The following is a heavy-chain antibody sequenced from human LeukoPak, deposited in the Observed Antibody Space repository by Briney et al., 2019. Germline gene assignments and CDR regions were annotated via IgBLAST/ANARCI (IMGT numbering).Heavy chain of an antibody. CDR2: IKEDGSEK. J-gene: IGHJ3*02. CDR1: GFSFSRYW. Sequence: PGGSLRLSCADSGFSFSRYWMSWVRQAPGKRLEWVANIKEDGSEKYYVDSVKGRFTISRDNAKNSLYLQMNSLRAEDTALYYCAKAGGYSGSYGSGAFDIWGQGTMVTVSS. CDR3: AKAGGYSGSYGSGAFDI. V-gene: IGHV3-7*03. D-gene: IGHD1-26*01.